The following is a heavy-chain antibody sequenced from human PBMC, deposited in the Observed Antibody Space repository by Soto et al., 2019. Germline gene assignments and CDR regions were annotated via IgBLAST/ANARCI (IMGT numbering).Heavy chain of an antibody. CDR3: AGERGSIANVFDY. CDR2: IYSAGTT. D-gene: IGHD1-26*01. CDR1: GFTVNRNY. V-gene: IGHV3-66*01. J-gene: IGHJ4*02. Sequence: EVQLVESGGGLVQPGGSLRLSCAASGFTVNRNYMSWVRQAPWKGLECVSVIYSAGTTYSADSVKGRFTISRDNSKNTLYLQMNSLRAEDTAVYYCAGERGSIANVFDYWGQGTLVTVSS.